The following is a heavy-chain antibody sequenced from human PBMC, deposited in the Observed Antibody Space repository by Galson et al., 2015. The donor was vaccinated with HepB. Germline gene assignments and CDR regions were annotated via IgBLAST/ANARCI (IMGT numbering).Heavy chain of an antibody. CDR2: INTNTGNP. CDR3: ARALNYGDYVGDSYYYYYYMDV. Sequence: SVKVSCKASGYTFTSYAMNWVRQAPGQGLEWMGWINTNTGNPTYAQGFTGRFVFSLDTSVSTAYLQISSLKAEDTAVYYCARALNYGDYVGDSYYYYYYMDVWGKGTTVTVSS. J-gene: IGHJ6*03. D-gene: IGHD4-17*01. V-gene: IGHV7-4-1*02. CDR1: GYTFTSYA.